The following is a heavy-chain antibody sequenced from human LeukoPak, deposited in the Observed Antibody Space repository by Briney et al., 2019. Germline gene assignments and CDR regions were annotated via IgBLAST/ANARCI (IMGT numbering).Heavy chain of an antibody. Sequence: SGPTLVNPTQTLTLTCTSSGFSFSTSGMRVTWIRQPPGKALEWLARIDWDDDKFYSTSLKTRLSISKDTSKNQVVLAMTNMDPVDTATYYCARIRVGATYFDYWGQGTLVTVSS. J-gene: IGHJ4*02. CDR2: IDWDDDK. V-gene: IGHV2-70*04. D-gene: IGHD1-26*01. CDR1: GFSFSTSGMR. CDR3: ARIRVGATYFDY.